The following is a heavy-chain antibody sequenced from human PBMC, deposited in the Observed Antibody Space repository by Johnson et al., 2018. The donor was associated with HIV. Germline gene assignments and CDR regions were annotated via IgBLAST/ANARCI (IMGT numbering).Heavy chain of an antibody. Sequence: QVQLVESGGGVVQPGRSLRLSCTASGLCFHSYALHWVRQSPGHGLEWVALMSFEQSSTYYAESVKGRFTISRDTSKNTLYLQMNSLRTEDTAVYYCATEARGVHGTLRFLEWSDGFDIWGQGTMVTVSS. CDR1: GLCFHSYA. CDR3: ATEARGVHGTLRFLEWSDGFDI. J-gene: IGHJ3*02. D-gene: IGHD3-3*01. V-gene: IGHV3-30*04. CDR2: MSFEQSST.